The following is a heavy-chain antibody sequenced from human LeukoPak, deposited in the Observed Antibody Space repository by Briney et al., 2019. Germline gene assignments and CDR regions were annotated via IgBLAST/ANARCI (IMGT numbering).Heavy chain of an antibody. D-gene: IGHD2-15*01. CDR1: GFSFSTYA. J-gene: IGHJ4*02. Sequence: GGSLRLSCAASGFSFSTYAMSWVRQAPGKGLEWVSSISGSGGDTYYADAVKGRFTISRDNSKNTLYLQMNSPRAEDTAVYYCVEDVVVIVAAKPGIWGQGTLVTVSS. V-gene: IGHV3-23*01. CDR2: ISGSGGDT. CDR3: VEDVVVIVAAKPGI.